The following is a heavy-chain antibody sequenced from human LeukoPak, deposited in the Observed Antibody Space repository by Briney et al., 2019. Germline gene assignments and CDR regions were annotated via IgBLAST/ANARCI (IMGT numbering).Heavy chain of an antibody. CDR1: GYTFTGYY. Sequence: ASVKVSFKASGYTFTGYYMHWVRQAPGQGLEWMGWINPNSGGTNYAQKFQGRVTMTRDTSISTAYMELSRLRSDDTAVYYCARGRNIAVAGTRWFDPWGQGPLPTVSS. D-gene: IGHD6-19*01. CDR3: ARGRNIAVAGTRWFDP. CDR2: INPNSGGT. V-gene: IGHV1-2*02. J-gene: IGHJ5*02.